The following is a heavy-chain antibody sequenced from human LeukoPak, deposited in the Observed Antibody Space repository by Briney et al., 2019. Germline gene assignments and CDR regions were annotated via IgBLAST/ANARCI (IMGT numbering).Heavy chain of an antibody. CDR3: ARGTGADFDY. D-gene: IGHD6-19*01. CDR2: INHSGST. V-gene: IGHV4-34*01. J-gene: IGHJ4*02. Sequence: PSETLSLTCTVSGGSISSYYWSWIRQPPGKGLEWIGEINHSGSTNYNPSLKSRVTISVDTSKNQFSLKLSSVTAADTAVYYCARGTGADFDYWGQGTLVTVSS. CDR1: GGSISSYY.